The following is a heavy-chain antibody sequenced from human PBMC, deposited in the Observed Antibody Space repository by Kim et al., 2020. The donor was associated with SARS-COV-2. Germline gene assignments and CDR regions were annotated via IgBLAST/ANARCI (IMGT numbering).Heavy chain of an antibody. CDR1: GFTLNNYD. CDR2: ISSTSRTI. D-gene: IGHD1-7*01. Sequence: GGSLRLSCAASGFTLNNYDMTWVRQAPGKGLEWLAYISSTSRTIYYAESVKGRLTISRDNAKNSLYVQMGSLKVEDTAVYFCVREGLGSTHYMDVWGKGTTVTVSS. CDR3: VREGLGSTHYMDV. J-gene: IGHJ6*03. V-gene: IGHV3-48*03.